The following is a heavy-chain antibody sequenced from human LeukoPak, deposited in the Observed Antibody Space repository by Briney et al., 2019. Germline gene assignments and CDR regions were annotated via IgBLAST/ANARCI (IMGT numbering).Heavy chain of an antibody. Sequence: ASVTVSCKASGYTFTGYYMHWVRQAPGQGLEWMGWINPNSGGTNYAQKFQGRVTMTRDTSISTAYMELSRLRSDDTAVYYCARERLTYSSSPGGYWGQGTLVTVSS. CDR3: ARERLTYSSSPGGY. V-gene: IGHV1-2*02. CDR1: GYTFTGYY. D-gene: IGHD6-6*01. CDR2: INPNSGGT. J-gene: IGHJ4*02.